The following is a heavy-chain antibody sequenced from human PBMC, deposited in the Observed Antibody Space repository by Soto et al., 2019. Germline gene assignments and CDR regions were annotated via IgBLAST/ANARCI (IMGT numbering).Heavy chain of an antibody. CDR2: IIPIFGTA. Sequence: GASVKVSCKASGGTFSSYAISWVRQAPGQGLEWMGGIIPIFGTANYAQKFQGRVTITADESTSTAYMELSSLRSEDTAVYYCARGALIVVVPAANEGWFDPWGQGTLVTVSS. V-gene: IGHV1-69*13. CDR3: ARGALIVVVPAANEGWFDP. J-gene: IGHJ5*02. CDR1: GGTFSSYA. D-gene: IGHD2-2*01.